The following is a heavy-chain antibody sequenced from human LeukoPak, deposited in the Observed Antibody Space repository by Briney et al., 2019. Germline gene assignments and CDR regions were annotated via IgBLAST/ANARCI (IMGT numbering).Heavy chain of an antibody. CDR1: GYTLTELS. D-gene: IGHD1-26*01. J-gene: IGHJ4*02. Sequence: ASVRVSCKVSGYTLTELSMHWVRQAPGKGLEWMGGFDPEDGETIYAQKFQGRVTMTEDTPTDTAYMELSSLRSEDTAVYYCATGIRDGSYYRYYFDYWGQGTLVTVSS. CDR3: ATGIRDGSYYRYYFDY. V-gene: IGHV1-24*01. CDR2: FDPEDGET.